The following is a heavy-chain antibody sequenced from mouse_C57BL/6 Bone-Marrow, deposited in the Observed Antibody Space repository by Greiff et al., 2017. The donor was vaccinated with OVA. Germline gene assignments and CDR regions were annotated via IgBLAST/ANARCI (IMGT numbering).Heavy chain of an antibody. Sequence: QVQLQQSGAELVRPGASVTLSCKASGYTFTDYEMHWVKQTPVHGLEWIGAIDPETGGTAYNQKFKGKAILTADKSSSTAYMELRSLTSEDSAVYYCTRSVGFSWFAYWGQGTLVTVSA. J-gene: IGHJ3*01. CDR2: IDPETGGT. CDR1: GYTFTDYE. CDR3: TRSVGFSWFAY. D-gene: IGHD1-1*02. V-gene: IGHV1-15*01.